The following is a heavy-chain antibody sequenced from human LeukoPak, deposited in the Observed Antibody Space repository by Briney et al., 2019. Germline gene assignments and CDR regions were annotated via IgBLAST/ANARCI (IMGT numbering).Heavy chain of an antibody. CDR2: IYTSGST. CDR3: ARGRPFDI. V-gene: IGHV4-4*07. Sequence: GSLRLSCAASGFTFSSYWMSWIRQPAGKGLEWIGRIYTSGSTNYNPSLKSRVTISVDTSKNQFSLKLSSVTAADTAVYYCARGRPFDIWGQGTMVTVSS. CDR1: GFTFSSYW. J-gene: IGHJ3*02.